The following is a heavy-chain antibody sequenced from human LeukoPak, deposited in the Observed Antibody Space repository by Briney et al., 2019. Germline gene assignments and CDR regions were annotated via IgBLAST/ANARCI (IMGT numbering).Heavy chain of an antibody. Sequence: GGSLRLSCAASGFTFSDYYMSWIRQAPGKGLEWVSYISSSSSYTKYGDSVKGRFTISRDNAKNSLYLQVNSLRAEDAAVYYCARGTGTTAYFDYWGQGTLVTVSS. D-gene: IGHD1-1*01. CDR3: ARGTGTTAYFDY. J-gene: IGHJ4*02. CDR2: ISSSSSYT. V-gene: IGHV3-11*06. CDR1: GFTFSDYY.